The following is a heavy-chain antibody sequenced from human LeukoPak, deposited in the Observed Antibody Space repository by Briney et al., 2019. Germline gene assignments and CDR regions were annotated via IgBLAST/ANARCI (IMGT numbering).Heavy chain of an antibody. Sequence: GGSLRLSCAASGFTFSSYSMNWVRQAPGKGLEWVSYISSSSSTIYYADSVKGRFTISRDNAKNSLYLQMNSLRAEDTAVYYCARDRGFGELSYYYGMDVWGQGTTVTVSS. J-gene: IGHJ6*02. D-gene: IGHD3-10*01. CDR1: GFTFSSYS. V-gene: IGHV3-48*04. CDR3: ARDRGFGELSYYYGMDV. CDR2: ISSSSSTI.